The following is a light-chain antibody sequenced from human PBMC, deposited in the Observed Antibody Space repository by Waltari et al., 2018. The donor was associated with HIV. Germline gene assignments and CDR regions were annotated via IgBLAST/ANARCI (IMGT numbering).Light chain of an antibody. V-gene: IGLV1-47*01. CDR1: TSNLGSNY. J-gene: IGLJ2*01. CDR3: AECDGTLSGRGV. Sequence: QSVLTQPPSVSGTPGQRVTISCSGSTSNLGSNYVYWYQQLPETAPKLIIHRNIQRPLTVLGRFSGSKSGAAASRAINGRRSEDGADYYCAECDGTLSGRGVFGGGTKLTVL. CDR2: RNI.